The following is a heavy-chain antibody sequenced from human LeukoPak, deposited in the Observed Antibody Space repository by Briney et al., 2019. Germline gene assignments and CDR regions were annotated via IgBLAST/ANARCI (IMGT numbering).Heavy chain of an antibody. D-gene: IGHD2-2*01. J-gene: IGHJ4*02. CDR3: ARANFLYCSSSTCLFDY. CDR2: INPNDGDT. CDR1: GYTFTDYY. V-gene: IGHV1-2*02. Sequence: ASVKVSCKASGYTFTDYYMHWVRQAPGQGFEWMGWINPNDGDTNYAQKFQGRVTMTGDTSISTAHMEVSRLRSDDTAVYYCARANFLYCSSSTCLFDYWGQGTLVTVSS.